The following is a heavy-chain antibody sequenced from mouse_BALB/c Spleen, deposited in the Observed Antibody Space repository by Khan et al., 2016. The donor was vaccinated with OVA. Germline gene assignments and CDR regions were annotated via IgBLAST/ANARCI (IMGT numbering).Heavy chain of an antibody. J-gene: IGHJ3*01. Sequence: VKLLESGAELVKPGASVRLSCKASGYTFTSYYLYWVKQRPGQGLEWIGDINPSNGGTNFNEKFKSKATLTVDKSSSTAYMQLSSLTSEDSAVYYWTRSGYGTFAYWGQGTLVTVSA. CDR2: INPSNGGT. V-gene: IGHV1S81*02. D-gene: IGHD2-1*01. CDR1: GYTFTSYY. CDR3: TRSGYGTFAY.